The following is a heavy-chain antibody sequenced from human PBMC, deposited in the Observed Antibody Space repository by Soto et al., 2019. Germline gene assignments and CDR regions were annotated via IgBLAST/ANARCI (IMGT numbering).Heavy chain of an antibody. CDR3: XXXXXXXHLLNYYGLNV. CDR2: IIPVLGTP. Sequence: VLLVQSSAEVKKPGSSVKVSCKASGGTFTSTAFSWVRQAPGQGLEWMGGIIPVLGTPNYAQKFQARLTVTADASTTTVHMELSSLRSDDTAVYXXXXXXXXXHLLNYYGLNVWGQGTT. J-gene: IGHJ6*02. V-gene: IGHV1-69*01. CDR1: GGTFTSTA.